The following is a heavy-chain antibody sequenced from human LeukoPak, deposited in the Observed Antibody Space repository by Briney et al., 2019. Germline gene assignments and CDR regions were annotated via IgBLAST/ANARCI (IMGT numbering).Heavy chain of an antibody. CDR3: ATDDGDYLQ. J-gene: IGHJ4*02. Sequence: SVKVSCKASRGTFSSYAISWVRQAPGQGLEWMGGIIPIFGTANYAQKFQGRVTITADKSTSTAYMEVSSVRSEDTAVYYCATDDGDYLQWCRGTLVTVSS. CDR2: IIPIFGTA. CDR1: RGTFSSYA. V-gene: IGHV1-69*06. D-gene: IGHD4-17*01.